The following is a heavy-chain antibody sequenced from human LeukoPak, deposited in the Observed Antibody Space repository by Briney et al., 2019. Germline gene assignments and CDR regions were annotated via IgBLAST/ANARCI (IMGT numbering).Heavy chain of an antibody. CDR3: ARGAAGHDAFDI. CDR2: ISSSSSYI. Sequence: GGSLRLSCAASGFTFSSYSMNWVRQAPGKGLEWVSSISSSSSYIYYADSVKGRFTISRDSAKNSLYLQMNSLRAEDTAVYYCARGAAGHDAFDIWGQGTMVTVSS. D-gene: IGHD6-25*01. CDR1: GFTFSSYS. V-gene: IGHV3-21*01. J-gene: IGHJ3*02.